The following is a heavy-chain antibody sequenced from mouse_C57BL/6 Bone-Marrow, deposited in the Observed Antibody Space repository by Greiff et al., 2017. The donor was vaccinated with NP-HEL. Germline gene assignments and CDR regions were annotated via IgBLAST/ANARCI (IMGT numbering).Heavy chain of an antibody. CDR3: ARFLYSNYVGSDY. D-gene: IGHD2-5*01. V-gene: IGHV1-54*01. Sequence: QVQLKQSGAELVRPGTSVKVSCKASGYAFTNYLIEWVKQRPGQGLEWIGVINPGSGGTNYNEKFKGKATLTADKSSSTAYMQLSSLTSEDSAVYFCARFLYSNYVGSDYWGQGTTLTVSS. CDR2: INPGSGGT. J-gene: IGHJ2*01. CDR1: GYAFTNYL.